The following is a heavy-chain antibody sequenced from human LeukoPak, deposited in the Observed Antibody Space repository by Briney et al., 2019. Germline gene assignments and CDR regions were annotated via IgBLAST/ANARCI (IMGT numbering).Heavy chain of an antibody. D-gene: IGHD3-22*01. CDR1: GGTFSSYA. V-gene: IGHV1-69*13. Sequence: SVKVSCKASGGTFSSYAISWVRQTPGQGLEWMGGIIPIFGTANYAQKFQGRVTITADESTSTAYMELSSLRSEDTAVYYCARASADYYDSSGYYNWFDPWGQGTLVTVSS. CDR2: IIPIFGTA. CDR3: ARASADYYDSSGYYNWFDP. J-gene: IGHJ5*02.